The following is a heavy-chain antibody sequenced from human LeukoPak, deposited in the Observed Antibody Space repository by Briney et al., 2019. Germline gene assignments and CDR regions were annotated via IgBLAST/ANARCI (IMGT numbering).Heavy chain of an antibody. D-gene: IGHD1-26*01. V-gene: IGHV3-48*01. CDR1: GFTFSSYG. CDR2: VSSSGSAI. Sequence: GGSLRLSCTAPGFTFSSYGMNWVRQAPGKGLEWVSSVSSSGSAIYYADSVKGRFTISRDNAKNSLYLQMNSLRADDTAVYYCAKGGPTGSNYFDFWGQGTLVTVSS. J-gene: IGHJ4*02. CDR3: AKGGPTGSNYFDF.